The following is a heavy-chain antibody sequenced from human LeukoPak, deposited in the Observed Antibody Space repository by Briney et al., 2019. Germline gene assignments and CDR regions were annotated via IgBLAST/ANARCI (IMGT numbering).Heavy chain of an antibody. CDR3: ARDRSIAVMDV. J-gene: IGHJ6*03. V-gene: IGHV3-21*01. CDR1: GFTFSSYS. D-gene: IGHD6-6*01. CDR2: ISSSSSYI. Sequence: GGSLRLSCAASGFTFSSYSMNWVRQAPGKGLEWVSSISSSSSYIYYADSVKGRFTISRDNAKNSLYLQMNSLRAEDTAVYYCARDRSIAVMDVWGKGTTVTVSS.